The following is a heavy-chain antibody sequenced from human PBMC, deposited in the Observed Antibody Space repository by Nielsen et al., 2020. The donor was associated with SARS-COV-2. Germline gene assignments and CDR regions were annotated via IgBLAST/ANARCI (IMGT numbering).Heavy chain of an antibody. D-gene: IGHD7-27*01. V-gene: IGHV4-61*02. CDR1: GASLSSGSYY. Sequence: SETLSLTCTVSGASLSSGSYYWTWIRQPAGRGLEWIGRVFATGSTDYNPSLKSRVTISIDTSKNQFSLNLRFVTAADAAVYYCARDCSCGLGSSPSYYFDYWGQGTLVTVSS. CDR3: ARDCSCGLGSSPSYYFDY. CDR2: VFATGST. J-gene: IGHJ4*02.